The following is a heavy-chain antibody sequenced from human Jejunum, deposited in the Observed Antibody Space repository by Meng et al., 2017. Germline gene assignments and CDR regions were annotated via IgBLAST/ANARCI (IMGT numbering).Heavy chain of an antibody. D-gene: IGHD3-10*01. CDR1: GYTFTGYY. CDR2: INPNNGGT. CDR3: ARAVWFERPVGPGD. J-gene: IGHJ4*02. Sequence: ASVKVSCKASGYTFTGYYLHWVRQAPGQGLEWMGWINPNNGGTNYARNFQGRVTMTRDTSISTAYMEIRSLQSDDTAVYYCARAVWFERPVGPGDWGQGNLVTVSS. V-gene: IGHV1-2*02.